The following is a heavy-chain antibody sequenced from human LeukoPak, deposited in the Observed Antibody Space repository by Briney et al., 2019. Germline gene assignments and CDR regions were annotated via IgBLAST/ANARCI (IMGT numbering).Heavy chain of an antibody. CDR2: IYYSGST. CDR3: ARSVGLLAPFAF. CDR1: AGSMSSSSYY. D-gene: IGHD2-15*01. J-gene: IGHJ4*02. V-gene: IGHV4-39*01. Sequence: SETLSLTCTVSAGSMSSSSYYWGWIRQPPGKGLEWIVSIYYSGSTDYNPSLKSRAIISVDTSKNQFSLKMSSVTAADTAVYYCARSVGLLAPFAFWGQGTLVSVSS.